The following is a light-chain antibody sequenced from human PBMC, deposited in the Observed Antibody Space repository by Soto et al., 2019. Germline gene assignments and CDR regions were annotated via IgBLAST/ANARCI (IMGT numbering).Light chain of an antibody. CDR2: EAS. V-gene: IGKV3-11*01. CDR3: QQHINWPLT. J-gene: IGKJ4*01. CDR1: QTVSSS. Sequence: EIVFTQSPSTLSLSPGERATLSCGASQTVSSSLAWYQQKPGQAPRLLIYEASNRATGIPARFSGSGSGADFTLTISSLEPEDFALYYCQQHINWPLTFGGGTKVDIK.